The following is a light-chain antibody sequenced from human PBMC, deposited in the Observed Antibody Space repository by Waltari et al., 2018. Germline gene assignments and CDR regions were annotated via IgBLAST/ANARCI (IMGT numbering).Light chain of an antibody. CDR2: EVS. Sequence: EIVMTQAPLPLSVTPGQPASMPRKSSQSLLHSDGRARLYWYLQKPGQSPQLLISEVSNRFSGVTERFSGSGSGTDFTLKISRVEAEDVGVYFCMQNIQLPTFGQGTKVEIE. CDR3: MQNIQLPT. J-gene: IGKJ1*01. V-gene: IGKV2D-29*02. CDR1: QSLLHSDGRAR.